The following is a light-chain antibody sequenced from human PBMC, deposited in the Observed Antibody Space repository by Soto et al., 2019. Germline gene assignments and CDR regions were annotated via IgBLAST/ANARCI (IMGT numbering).Light chain of an antibody. CDR2: DAS. CDR1: QSVGIN. V-gene: IGKV3-11*01. Sequence: EIVLTQSPATLSLSPGERATLCCSASQSVGINLAWYQQKPGQAPRLLINDASNRATGIPARFSGSGSGTDFSLTISSLEPEDSGVYYCQQRTDWPPLTFGGGAKVDIK. J-gene: IGKJ4*01. CDR3: QQRTDWPPLT.